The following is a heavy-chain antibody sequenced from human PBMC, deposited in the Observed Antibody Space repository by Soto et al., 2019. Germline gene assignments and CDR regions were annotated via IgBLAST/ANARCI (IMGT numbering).Heavy chain of an antibody. V-gene: IGHV3-11*01. CDR1: GFTFSDYY. J-gene: IGHJ5*02. CDR2: ISSSGSTI. Sequence: GGSLRLSCAASGFTFSDYYMSWIRQAPGKGLEWVSYISSSGSTIYYADSVKGRFTISRDNAKNSLYLQMNSLRAEDTAVYYCAREKAYCGGDCYSPWGWFDPWGQGTLVTVSS. CDR3: AREKAYCGGDCYSPWGWFDP. D-gene: IGHD2-21*02.